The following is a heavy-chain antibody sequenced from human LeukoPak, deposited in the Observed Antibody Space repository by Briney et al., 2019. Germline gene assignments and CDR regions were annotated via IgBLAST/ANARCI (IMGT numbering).Heavy chain of an antibody. V-gene: IGHV3-11*01. CDR1: GFTFSDYY. CDR2: ISSSGSTI. Sequence: PGGSLRLSCAASGFTFSDYYMSWIRQAPGKGLEWVSYISSSGSTIYYADSVKGRFTISRDNAKSSLYLQMNSLRAEDTAVYYCAKEARSNNFDYWGQGTLVTVSS. CDR3: AKEARSNNFDY. J-gene: IGHJ4*02. D-gene: IGHD2-15*01.